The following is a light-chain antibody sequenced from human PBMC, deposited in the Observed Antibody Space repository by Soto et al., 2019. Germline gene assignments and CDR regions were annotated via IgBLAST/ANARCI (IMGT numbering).Light chain of an antibody. CDR3: QQYKNWSPVT. J-gene: IGKJ4*01. CDR1: QSVDSY. Sequence: EIVLTQSPATLSLSPGERATLSCRASQSVDSYLAWYQQRPGRAPRLLIYDVSNRATGIPARFSGSGSGTDLTLTISSLEPEDFAVYYCQQYKNWSPVTFGGGTKVEIK. V-gene: IGKV3-11*01. CDR2: DVS.